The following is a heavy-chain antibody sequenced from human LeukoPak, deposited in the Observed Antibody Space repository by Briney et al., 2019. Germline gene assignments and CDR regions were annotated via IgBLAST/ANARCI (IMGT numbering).Heavy chain of an antibody. Sequence: SETLSLTCTVSGGSISSGGYYWSWIRQHPGKGLEWIGHIYYSGSTYYNPSLKSRVTISVDTSKNQFSLKLSSVTAADTAVYYCATLGHQRPSSAFDPWGQGTLVTVSS. CDR2: IYYSGST. CDR3: ATLGHQRPSSAFDP. J-gene: IGHJ5*02. CDR1: GGSISSGGYY. V-gene: IGHV4-31*03. D-gene: IGHD6-25*01.